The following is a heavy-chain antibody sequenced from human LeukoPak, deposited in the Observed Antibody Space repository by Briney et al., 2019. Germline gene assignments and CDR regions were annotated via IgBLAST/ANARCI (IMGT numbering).Heavy chain of an antibody. CDR3: AKDQENYDYVWGSYRPLAFDY. D-gene: IGHD3-16*02. V-gene: IGHV3-23*01. J-gene: IGHJ4*02. CDR2: ISGSGGST. Sequence: GGSLRLSCAASGFTFSSYGMSGVRQAPGKGLEWVSAISGSGGSTYYADSVKGRFTISRDISKNTLYLQMNSLRDEHTAVYYCAKDQENYDYVWGSYRPLAFDYWGQGTLVTVSS. CDR1: GFTFSSYG.